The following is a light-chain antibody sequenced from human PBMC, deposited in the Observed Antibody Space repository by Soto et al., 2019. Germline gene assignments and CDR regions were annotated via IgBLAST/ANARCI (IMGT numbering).Light chain of an antibody. CDR3: SSYAGSNNVV. J-gene: IGLJ2*01. V-gene: IGLV2-8*01. CDR2: EVS. Sequence: QSALTQPPSASGSLGQSVTISCTGTSSDVGGYNYVSWYQQHPGKAPKFMIFEVSKRPSGVPDRFSGSTSDNTASLTVSGLQAEDEADYYCSSYAGSNNVVFGGGTKLTVL. CDR1: SSDVGGYNY.